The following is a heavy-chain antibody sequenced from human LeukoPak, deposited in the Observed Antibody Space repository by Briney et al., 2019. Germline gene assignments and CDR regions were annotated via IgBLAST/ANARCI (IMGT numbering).Heavy chain of an antibody. CDR2: ISAYNGNT. Sequence: ASVKVSCKASGYTFTSYGISWVQQAPGQGLEWMGWISAYNGNTNYAQKLQGRVTMTTDTSTSTAYMELRSLRSDDTAVYYCAREPRYDDYAKGYYYGMDVWGQGTTVTVSS. J-gene: IGHJ6*02. CDR1: GYTFTSYG. V-gene: IGHV1-18*01. CDR3: AREPRYDDYAKGYYYGMDV. D-gene: IGHD4-17*01.